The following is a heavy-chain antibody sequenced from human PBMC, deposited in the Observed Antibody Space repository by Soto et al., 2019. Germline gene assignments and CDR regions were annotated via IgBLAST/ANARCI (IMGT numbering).Heavy chain of an antibody. CDR1: GFDFNNYW. CDR3: VKTLTVCDYLIFDY. V-gene: IGHV3-74*01. CDR2: INEDGTSA. J-gene: IGHJ4*02. D-gene: IGHD4-17*01. Sequence: PGGSLRLSCAASGFDFNNYWMHWVRQAPGKGLVWVSRINEDGTSANYADSVAGRFTITRDNAKNTLFLQMNNLRVEDSAMYFCVKTLTVCDYLIFDYWGQGALVTVSS.